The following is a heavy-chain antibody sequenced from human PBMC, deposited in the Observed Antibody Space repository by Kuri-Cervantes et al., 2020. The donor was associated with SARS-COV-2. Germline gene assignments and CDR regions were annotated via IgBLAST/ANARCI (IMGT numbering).Heavy chain of an antibody. CDR1: GFTFGDYA. CDR3: TRDSCSSTSCYFIDY. J-gene: IGHJ4*02. CDR2: IRSKAYGGTT. V-gene: IGHV3-49*04. D-gene: IGHD2-2*01. Sequence: GGSLRLSCTASGFTFGDYAMSWVRQAAGKGLEWVGFIRSKAYGGTTEYAASVKGRFTISRDDSKSIAYLQMNSLKTEDTAVYYCTRDSCSSTSCYFIDYWGQGTLVTVSS.